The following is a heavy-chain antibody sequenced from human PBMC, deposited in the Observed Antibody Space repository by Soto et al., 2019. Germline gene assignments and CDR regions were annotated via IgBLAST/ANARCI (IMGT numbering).Heavy chain of an antibody. CDR3: ATPGGFGMDV. CDR2: IFPSDSDT. CDR1: GYGFSTYW. J-gene: IGHJ6*02. D-gene: IGHD5-12*01. Sequence: EVQLVQSGAEVKKPGESLRISCKASGYGFSTYWIGWVRQMPGKGLEWMGIIFPSDSDTRYTPSFQGQVTISADKSINTAYLQWNSLKASDTAMYYCATPGGFGMDVWGQGTPVTVSS. V-gene: IGHV5-51*01.